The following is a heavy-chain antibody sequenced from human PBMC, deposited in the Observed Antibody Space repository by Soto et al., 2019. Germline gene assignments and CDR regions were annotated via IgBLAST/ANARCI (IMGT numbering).Heavy chain of an antibody. D-gene: IGHD3-9*01. CDR2: IIPIFGTA. J-gene: IGHJ4*02. CDR1: GGTFSSYA. V-gene: IGHV1-69*13. Sequence: VASVKVSCKASGGTFSSYAISWVRQAPGQGLEWMGGIIPIFGTANYAQKFQGRVTITADESTSTAYMELSSLRSEDTAVYYCARGASHYDILTGYYWGQGTMVTVYS. CDR3: ARGASHYDILTGYY.